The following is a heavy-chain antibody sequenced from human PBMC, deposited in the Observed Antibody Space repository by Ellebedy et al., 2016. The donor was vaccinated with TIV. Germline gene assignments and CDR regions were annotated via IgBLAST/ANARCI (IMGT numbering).Heavy chain of an antibody. V-gene: IGHV3-15*01. CDR1: GFTSINAW. CDR2: IKSKSYGETT. J-gene: IGHJ4*02. CDR3: TTHPYTTSSNY. D-gene: IGHD1-1*01. Sequence: GESLKISCSASGFTSINAWLIWVRQAPGKGLEWVGRIKSKSYGETTEYAAPVQGRFTISRDDSKSTLYLQMNSLKTEDTGVYYCTTHPYTTSSNYWGQGTRITVS.